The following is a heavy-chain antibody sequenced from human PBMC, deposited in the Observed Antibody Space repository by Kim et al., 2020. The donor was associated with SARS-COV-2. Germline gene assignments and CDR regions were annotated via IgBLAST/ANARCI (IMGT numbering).Heavy chain of an antibody. D-gene: IGHD1-26*01. Sequence: NYHPSLKSRVTISVDTSKNQFSLKLSSVTAADTAVYYCAREAPSGSYYDNWGQGTLVTVSS. J-gene: IGHJ4*02. CDR3: AREAPSGSYYDN. V-gene: IGHV4-59*01.